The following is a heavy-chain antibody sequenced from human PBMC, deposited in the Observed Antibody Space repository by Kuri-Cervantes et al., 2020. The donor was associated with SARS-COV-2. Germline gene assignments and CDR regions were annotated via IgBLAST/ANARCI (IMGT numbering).Heavy chain of an antibody. CDR3: ARDRELFGWFDP. Sequence: GESLKISCAASGFTFSSYSMNWVRQAPGKGLEWVSSISSSSSYIYYADSVKGRFTISRDNAKNSLYLQMNSLRAEDTAVYYCARDRELFGWFDPWGQGTLVTVSP. V-gene: IGHV3-21*01. D-gene: IGHD1-7*01. CDR2: ISSSSSYI. J-gene: IGHJ5*02. CDR1: GFTFSSYS.